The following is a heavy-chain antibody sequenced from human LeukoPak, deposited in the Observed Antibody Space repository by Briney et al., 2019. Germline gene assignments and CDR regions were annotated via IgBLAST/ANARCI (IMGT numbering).Heavy chain of an antibody. CDR1: GGTFSSYA. Sequence: SVKVSCKASGGTFSSYAISWVRQAPGQGLEWMGGIIPIFGTANYAQKFQGRVTITTDESKSTAYMELSSLRSEDTAVYYCARDLFYDSSGYYLDYWGQGTLVTVSS. V-gene: IGHV1-69*05. CDR2: IIPIFGTA. D-gene: IGHD3-22*01. CDR3: ARDLFYDSSGYYLDY. J-gene: IGHJ4*02.